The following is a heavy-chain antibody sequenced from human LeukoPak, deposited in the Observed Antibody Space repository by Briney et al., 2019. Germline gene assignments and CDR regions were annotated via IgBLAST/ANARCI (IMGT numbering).Heavy chain of an antibody. Sequence: GGSLRLSCAASGFTFSNYWMNWIRQAPGKGLEWVANIKRDGSEKYFVDSVKGRLTISRDNARNSLFLQMNSLRAEDTAVYYCASSRSSGYSDVLDYWGQGTLVTVSS. CDR1: GFTFSNYW. J-gene: IGHJ4*02. V-gene: IGHV3-7*01. CDR3: ASSRSSGYSDVLDY. CDR2: IKRDGSEK. D-gene: IGHD3-22*01.